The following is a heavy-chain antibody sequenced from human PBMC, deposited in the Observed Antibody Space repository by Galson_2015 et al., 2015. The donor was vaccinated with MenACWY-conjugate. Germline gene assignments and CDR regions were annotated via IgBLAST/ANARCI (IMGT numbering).Heavy chain of an antibody. D-gene: IGHD2-2*01. CDR2: IQSKNYGANT. V-gene: IGHV3-49*03. CDR1: GFTFGDYL. J-gene: IGHJ4*02. Sequence: SLRLSCATSGFTFGDYLMGWFRQTPGKGLEWVGYIQSKNYGANTKYAASVKDRFTISRDDSRSIDYLQMNSLKTEDTAVYYCTSADHRCGSRTNCPFDHWGQGTLVTVSS. CDR3: TSADHRCGSRTNCPFDH.